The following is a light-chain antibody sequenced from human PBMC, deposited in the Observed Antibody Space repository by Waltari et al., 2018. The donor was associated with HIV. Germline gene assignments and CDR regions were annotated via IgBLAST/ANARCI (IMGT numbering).Light chain of an antibody. CDR2: WAS. CDR3: QQYYSTPLT. Sequence: DIVMTQSPDSLAVSLGERATINCKSSPSVLYSSNNKNYLAWYQQKPGQPPKLLLYWASTRESAVPDRFSGSGSGTDFTLTISSLQAEDLVVYYCQQYYSTPLTFGGGTKVEIK. CDR1: PSVLYSSNNKNY. J-gene: IGKJ4*01. V-gene: IGKV4-1*01.